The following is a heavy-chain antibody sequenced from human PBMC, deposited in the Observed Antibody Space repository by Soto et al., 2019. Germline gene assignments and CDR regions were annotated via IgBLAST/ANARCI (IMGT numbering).Heavy chain of an antibody. CDR1: GGSFSGYY. CDR2: INHSGST. D-gene: IGHD4-17*01. V-gene: IGHV4-34*01. J-gene: IGHJ1*01. Sequence: SETLSLTCAVYGGSFSGYYWSWIRQPPGKGLEWIGEINHSGSTNYNPSLKSRVTISVDTSKNQFSLKLSSVTAADTAVYYCARGRIYGDYPFQHWGQGTLVTVS. CDR3: ARGRIYGDYPFQH.